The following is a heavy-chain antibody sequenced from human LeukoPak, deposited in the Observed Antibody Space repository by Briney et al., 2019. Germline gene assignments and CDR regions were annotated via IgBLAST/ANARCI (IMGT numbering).Heavy chain of an antibody. D-gene: IGHD3-10*01. Sequence: ASVKVSCKASGGTFSSYAISWVRQAPGQGLEWMGGIIPIFGTANYAQKFQGRVTITADESTSTVYMELSSLRSEDTAVYYCARVHRLRTAFGELLFWGQGTLVTVSS. J-gene: IGHJ4*02. CDR2: IIPIFGTA. CDR1: GGTFSSYA. CDR3: ARVHRLRTAFGELLF. V-gene: IGHV1-69*13.